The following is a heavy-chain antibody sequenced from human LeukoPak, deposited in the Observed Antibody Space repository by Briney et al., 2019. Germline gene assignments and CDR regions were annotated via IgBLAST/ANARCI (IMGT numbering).Heavy chain of an antibody. D-gene: IGHD3-22*01. V-gene: IGHV3-53*01. CDR2: IYSGGST. CDR3: AIRGENDSTGSRTDY. Sequence: PGGSLRLSCAASGFTVSSNYMSWVRQAPGKGLEWVSVIYSGGSTYYADSVKGRFTISRDNSKHTLYPQMNSLRAEDTAVYYCAIRGENDSTGSRTDYWGQGTLVTVSS. J-gene: IGHJ4*02. CDR1: GFTVSSNY.